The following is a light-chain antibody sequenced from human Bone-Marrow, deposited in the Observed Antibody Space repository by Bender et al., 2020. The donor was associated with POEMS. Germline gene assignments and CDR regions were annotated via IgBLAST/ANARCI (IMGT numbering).Light chain of an antibody. Sequence: SYELTQTPSVSVSPGQTARITCSGDELPKQYAYWYQQKAGQAPLLVMFKNTERHSGIPERFSGSISGTTVTLTISGVQAEDEAVYFCQSADSSGANLYVFGTGTKVTVL. CDR2: KNT. J-gene: IGLJ1*01. CDR1: ELPKQY. V-gene: IGLV3-25*03. CDR3: QSADSSGANLYV.